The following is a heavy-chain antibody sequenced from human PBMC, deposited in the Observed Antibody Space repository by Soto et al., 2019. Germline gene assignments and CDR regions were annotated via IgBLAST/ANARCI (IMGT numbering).Heavy chain of an antibody. CDR3: AIGRRKTSGSNTLFDP. V-gene: IGHV3-23*01. CDR2: ISDTGGGT. D-gene: IGHD2-15*01. CDR1: GVTFSTYA. J-gene: IGHJ5*02. Sequence: EVQLLESGGGLVLPGGSLRLSCAASGVTFSTYAMAWVRQAPGKGLEWVSTISDTGGGTFYADSVKGRFTISRDNSKNTLYLQMQRLRAEDTAIYFCAIGRRKTSGSNTLFDPWGRGTQVTVSS.